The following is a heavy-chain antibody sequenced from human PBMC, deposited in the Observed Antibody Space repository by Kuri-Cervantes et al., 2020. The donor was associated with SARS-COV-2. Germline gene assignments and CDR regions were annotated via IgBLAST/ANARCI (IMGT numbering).Heavy chain of an antibody. CDR2: ISYDGSNK. Sequence: GESLKISCAASGFTFSTYAMHWVRQAPGKGLEWVAVISYDGSNKNYADSVKGRFTIPRDNSKNTLYLQMNSLRAEDTAVYYCARDGDAGTRRRFSGWTYYYCGMDVWGPGTTITVSS. CDR3: ARDGDAGTRRRFSGWTYYYCGMDV. J-gene: IGHJ6*02. V-gene: IGHV3-30-3*01. CDR1: GFTFSTYA. D-gene: IGHD6-19*01.